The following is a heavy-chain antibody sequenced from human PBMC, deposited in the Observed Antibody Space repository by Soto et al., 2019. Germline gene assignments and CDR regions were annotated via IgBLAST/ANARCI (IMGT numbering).Heavy chain of an antibody. J-gene: IGHJ4*02. V-gene: IGHV3-30-3*01. Sequence: GGSLRLSCAASGFTFSSYAMHWVRQAPGKGLEWVAVISYDGSNKYYADSVKGRFTISRDNSKNTLYLQMNSLRAEDTAVYYCARGASTFCDYWGQGTLVTVSS. CDR2: ISYDGSNK. CDR3: ARGASTFCDY. CDR1: GFTFSSYA. D-gene: IGHD3-16*01.